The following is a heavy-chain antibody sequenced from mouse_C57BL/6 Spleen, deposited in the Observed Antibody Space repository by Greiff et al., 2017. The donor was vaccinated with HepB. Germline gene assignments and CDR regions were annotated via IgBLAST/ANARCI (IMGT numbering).Heavy chain of an antibody. D-gene: IGHD2-3*01. J-gene: IGHJ4*01. CDR1: GFSLTSYG. V-gene: IGHV2-2*01. CDR3: ASLDGYYGRNAMDY. CDR2: IWSGGST. Sequence: VQLQQSGPGLVQPSRSLSITCTVSGFSLTSYGVHWVRQSPGKGLEWLGVIWSGGSTDYNAAFISRLSISQDNSKSQVFFKMNSLQADDTAIYYCASLDGYYGRNAMDYWGQGTSVTVSS.